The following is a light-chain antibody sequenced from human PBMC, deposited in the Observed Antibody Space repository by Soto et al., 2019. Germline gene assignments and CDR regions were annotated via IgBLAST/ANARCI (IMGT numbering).Light chain of an antibody. CDR3: QQRSRT. CDR1: ESVSRY. J-gene: IGKJ4*01. Sequence: EIVLTQSPATLSLSPGETATLSCRASESVSRYLAWYQQKPGQAPRLLIYDASNMATGISTSFSGSCSGTDFTLTIRSLEPDDVAVYYCQQRSRTFGGGTKVES. CDR2: DAS. V-gene: IGKV3-11*01.